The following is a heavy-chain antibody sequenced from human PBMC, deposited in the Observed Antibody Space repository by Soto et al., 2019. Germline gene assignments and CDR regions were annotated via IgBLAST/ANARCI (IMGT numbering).Heavy chain of an antibody. D-gene: IGHD6-13*01. J-gene: IGHJ4*02. CDR3: AKDHSSWYLLGIDY. V-gene: IGHV4-4*02. CDR1: GGSISSSNW. CDR2: IYHSGST. Sequence: PSETLSLTCAVSGGSISSSNWWSWVRQPPGKGLEWIGEIYHSGSTNYNPSLKGRFTISRDNSKNTLYLQMNSLRAEDTAVYYCAKDHSSWYLLGIDYWGQGTLVTVSS.